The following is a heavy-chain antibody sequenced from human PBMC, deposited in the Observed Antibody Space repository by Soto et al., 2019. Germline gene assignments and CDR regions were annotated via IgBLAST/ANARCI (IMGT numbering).Heavy chain of an antibody. J-gene: IGHJ4*02. CDR1: DGSMNSGSSY. V-gene: IGHV4-39*01. Sequence: QLQLQESGPGLVKPSETLSLTCRVSDGSMNSGSSYWGWIRQPPGRGLEWFGVINHSGSTYHNLSLKGRVTMSVDASRNQFSMKLTSMTAADTAVYYCARLGGYVSVGYYYLWDSWGQGTLVTVSS. CDR3: ARLGGYVSVGYYYLWDS. CDR2: INHSGST. D-gene: IGHD3-22*01.